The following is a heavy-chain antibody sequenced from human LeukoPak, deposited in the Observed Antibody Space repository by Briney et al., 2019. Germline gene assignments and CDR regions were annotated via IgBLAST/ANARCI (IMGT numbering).Heavy chain of an antibody. J-gene: IGHJ6*03. Sequence: GGSLRLSCAASGFTFSSYAMSWVRQAPGKGLEWVSPISGSGVTSYYADSVKGRFTISRDNSKNTLYLQMNSLGSDDTAVYYCARVVSTSGKFYMDVWGTGTTVTVSS. CDR1: GFTFSSYA. V-gene: IGHV3-23*01. D-gene: IGHD1-1*01. CDR3: ARVVSTSGKFYMDV. CDR2: ISGSGVTS.